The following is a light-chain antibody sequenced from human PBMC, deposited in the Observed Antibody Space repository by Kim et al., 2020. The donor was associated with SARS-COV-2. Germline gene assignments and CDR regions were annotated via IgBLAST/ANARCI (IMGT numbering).Light chain of an antibody. CDR1: SLRDYS. J-gene: IGLJ3*02. Sequence: LGQTVRITCQGDSLRDYSASWYQQKPGQAPVLVIYAETNRPSGIPDRFSGSRSRNTASLTITGAQAEDEADYFCNTRDISGDPLWLFGGGTKLTVL. CDR3: NTRDISGDPLWL. CDR2: AET. V-gene: IGLV3-19*01.